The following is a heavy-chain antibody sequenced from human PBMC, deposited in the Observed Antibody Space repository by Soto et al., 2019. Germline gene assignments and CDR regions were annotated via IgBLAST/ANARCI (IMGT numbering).Heavy chain of an antibody. V-gene: IGHV3-30-3*01. Sequence: QVQLVESGGGVVQPGRSLRLSCAASGFTFSSYAMHWVRQAPGKGLEWVAVISYDGSNKYYADSVKGRFTISRDNSKNTLYLQLNSLRAEDTAVYYCARGLVGTTPGYYYYGMDVWGQGTTVTVSS. CDR2: ISYDGSNK. CDR1: GFTFSSYA. D-gene: IGHD2-21*01. J-gene: IGHJ6*02. CDR3: ARGLVGTTPGYYYYGMDV.